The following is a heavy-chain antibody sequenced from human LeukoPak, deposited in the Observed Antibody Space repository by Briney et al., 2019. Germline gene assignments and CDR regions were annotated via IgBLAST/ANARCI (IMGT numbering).Heavy chain of an antibody. J-gene: IGHJ5*02. CDR3: ARSPTYYYDSSGYDR. D-gene: IGHD3-22*01. V-gene: IGHV3-23*01. CDR2: ISGSVGST. Sequence: PGGSLRLSCVGSGFSFSSYGMTWVRQAPGKGLGWVSAISGSVGSTYYTASVKGRFTISRDNSKNTLYLQMNSLIAAHTAVYCCARSPTYYYDSSGYDRWGQGTLVTVSS. CDR1: GFSFSSYG.